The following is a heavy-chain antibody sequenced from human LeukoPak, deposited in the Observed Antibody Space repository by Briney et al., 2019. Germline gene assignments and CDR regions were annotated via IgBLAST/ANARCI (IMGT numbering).Heavy chain of an antibody. CDR3: ARAMTTVTLYYYYYMDV. CDR1: GFTVSSNY. CDR2: IYSGGST. V-gene: IGHV3-53*01. D-gene: IGHD4-17*01. Sequence: GGSLRLSCAASGFTVSSNYMSWVRQAPGKGLEWVSVIYSGGSTYYADSVKGRFTISRDNSKNTLYLQMNSLRAEDTAAYYCARAMTTVTLYYYYYMDVWGKGTTVTVSS. J-gene: IGHJ6*03.